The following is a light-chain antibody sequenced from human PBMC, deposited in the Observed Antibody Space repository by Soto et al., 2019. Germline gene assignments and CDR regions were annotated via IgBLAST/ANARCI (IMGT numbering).Light chain of an antibody. CDR2: YDD. Sequence: QSVLTQPPSVSGALGHRVTISCSGSGSNIGNNAVNWYQQLPGKAPRALIYYDDLLPSGVSERFSGSKSGTSVSLAISGLQSDDEADYYCASWDDTLSGVVFGGGTKVTVL. J-gene: IGLJ3*02. V-gene: IGLV1-36*01. CDR1: GSNIGNNA. CDR3: ASWDDTLSGVV.